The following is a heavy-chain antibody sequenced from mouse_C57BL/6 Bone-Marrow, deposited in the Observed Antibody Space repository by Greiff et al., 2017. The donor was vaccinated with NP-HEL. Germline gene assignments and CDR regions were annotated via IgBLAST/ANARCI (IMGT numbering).Heavy chain of an antibody. V-gene: IGHV2-2*01. CDR2: IWSGGST. J-gene: IGHJ3*01. Sequence: QVQLKESGPGLVQPSQSLSITCTVSGFSLTSYGVHWVRQSPGKGLEWLGVIWSGGSTDYNAAFISRLSISKDNSKSQVFFKMNSLQADDTAIYYCAIYDFRFAYWGQGTLVTVSA. CDR3: AIYDFRFAY. D-gene: IGHD2-3*01. CDR1: GFSLTSYG.